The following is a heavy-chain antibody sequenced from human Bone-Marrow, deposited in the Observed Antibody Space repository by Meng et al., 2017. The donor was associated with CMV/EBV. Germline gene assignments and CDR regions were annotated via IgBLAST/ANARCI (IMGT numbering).Heavy chain of an antibody. CDR3: ARVTNVAVAGTGEFDY. J-gene: IGHJ4*02. CDR2: IYYSGST. V-gene: IGHV4-31*02. Sequence: GSISSGGYYWSWIRQHPGKGLEWSGYIYYSGSTYYNPSLKSRVTISVDTSKNQFSLKLSSVTAADTAVYYCARVTNVAVAGTGEFDYWGQGTLVTVSS. D-gene: IGHD6-19*01. CDR1: GSISSGGYY.